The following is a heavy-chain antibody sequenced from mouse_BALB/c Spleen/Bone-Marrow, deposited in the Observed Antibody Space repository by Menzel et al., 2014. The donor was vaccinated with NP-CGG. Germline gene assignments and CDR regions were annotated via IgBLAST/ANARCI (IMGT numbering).Heavy chain of an antibody. V-gene: IGHV10-1*02. CDR1: GFTFNTYA. D-gene: IGHD1-2*01. CDR3: VRRDYGYGGFAY. Sequence: EVKLVESGGGLVQPKGSLKLSCAASGFTFNTYAMNWVRQAPGKGLEWVARIRSKSNNYATYYADSVKDRFTISRDDSQSMLYLQMNNLKTEDTAMYYFVRRDYGYGGFAYCGQGTLVTVSA. J-gene: IGHJ3*01. CDR2: IRSKSNNYAT.